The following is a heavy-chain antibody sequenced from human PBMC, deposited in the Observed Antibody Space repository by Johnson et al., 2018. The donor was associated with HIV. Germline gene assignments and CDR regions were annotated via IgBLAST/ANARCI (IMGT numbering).Heavy chain of an antibody. CDR1: GFTFDDYG. CDR3: AKDVHSSGWYAFDI. V-gene: IGHV3-NL1*01. D-gene: IGHD6-19*01. J-gene: IGHJ3*02. CDR2: IERNSRT. Sequence: QVQLVESGGGLVQPGGSLRVSCAASGFTFDDYGMSWVRQAPGKGLEWVSYIERNSRTDYADSVKGRFTISRDNSKNTLYLQMNSLRAEDTAVYYCAKDVHSSGWYAFDIWGQGTMVTVSS.